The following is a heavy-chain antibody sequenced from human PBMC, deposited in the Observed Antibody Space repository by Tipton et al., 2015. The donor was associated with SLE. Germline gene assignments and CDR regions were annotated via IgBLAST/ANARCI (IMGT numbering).Heavy chain of an antibody. CDR3: TKHTGFCSSTSCYGVFDY. CDR2: IFYTGST. J-gene: IGHJ4*02. V-gene: IGHV4-59*08. CDR1: GGSISSYF. D-gene: IGHD2-2*01. Sequence: TLSLTCTVSGGSISSYFWSWIRQPPGKGLEWIGHIFYTGSTRYNPSLKSRVTILVDTSKNQFSLRLSSVTAADTAVYYCTKHTGFCSSTSCYGVFDYWGQGALVSVSS.